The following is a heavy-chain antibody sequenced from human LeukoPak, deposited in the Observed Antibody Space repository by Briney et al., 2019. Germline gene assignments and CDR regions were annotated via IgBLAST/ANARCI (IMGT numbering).Heavy chain of an antibody. Sequence: GGSLRLSCAASGFTFSSYEMNWVRQAPGKGLEWISYISDSDSTKNYADSVKGRFTISRDNAKNSLYLQMNSLRAEDTAVYYCAKDSTVTTYYYYYMDVWGKGTTVTVSS. J-gene: IGHJ6*03. CDR1: GFTFSSYE. CDR2: ISDSDSTK. D-gene: IGHD4-17*01. CDR3: AKDSTVTTYYYYYMDV. V-gene: IGHV3-48*03.